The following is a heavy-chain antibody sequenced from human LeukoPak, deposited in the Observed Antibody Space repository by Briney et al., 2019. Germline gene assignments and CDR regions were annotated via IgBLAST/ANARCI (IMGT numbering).Heavy chain of an antibody. D-gene: IGHD6-19*01. CDR3: ARCLAVAGPYMDV. CDR2: INPNSGGT. CDR1: GYTCTDCH. V-gene: IGHV1-2*02. Sequence: ASVKVSCKSSGYTCTDCHMHWVRQAPGQGLEWMGWINPNSGGTNYAQKFHGRVSMTRDTSITTAYMELSGLRSDDTAVYYCARCLAVAGPYMDVWGKGTTVTVSS. J-gene: IGHJ6*03.